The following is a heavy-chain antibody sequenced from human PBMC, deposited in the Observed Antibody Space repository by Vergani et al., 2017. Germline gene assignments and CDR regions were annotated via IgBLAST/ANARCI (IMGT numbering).Heavy chain of an antibody. CDR2: ISSSSSYI. CDR1: GFTFSSYS. Sequence: EVQLVESGGGLVKPGGSLRLSCAASGFTFSSYSMNWVRQAPGKGLEWVSSISSSSSYIYYADSVKGRFTISRDNAKNSLYLQMNSLRAEDTAVYYCARYKGDTAMVSPNYYYYYGMDVWGQGTTVTVSS. V-gene: IGHV3-21*01. J-gene: IGHJ6*02. D-gene: IGHD5-18*01. CDR3: ARYKGDTAMVSPNYYYYYGMDV.